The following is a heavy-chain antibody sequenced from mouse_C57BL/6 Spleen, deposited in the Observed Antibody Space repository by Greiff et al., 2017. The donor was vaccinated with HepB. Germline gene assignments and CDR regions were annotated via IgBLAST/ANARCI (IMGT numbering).Heavy chain of an antibody. CDR3: ARWITTVVHYAMDY. Sequence: QVQLQQPGAELVKPGASVKLSCKASGYTFTSYWMHWVKQRTGQGLEWIGEIYPRSGNTYYNEKFKGKATLTADKSSSTAYMELRSLTSEDSAVYFCARWITTVVHYAMDYWGQGTSVTVSS. CDR1: GYTFTSYW. V-gene: IGHV1-81*01. J-gene: IGHJ4*01. D-gene: IGHD1-1*01. CDR2: IYPRSGNT.